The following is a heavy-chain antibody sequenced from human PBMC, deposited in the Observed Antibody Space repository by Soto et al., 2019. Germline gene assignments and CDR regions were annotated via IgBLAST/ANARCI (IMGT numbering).Heavy chain of an antibody. J-gene: IGHJ3*02. CDR3: AKYSTNLYYYDSSGYYYSI. D-gene: IGHD3-22*01. CDR2: ISGSGGST. V-gene: IGHV3-23*01. CDR1: GFAFSSYA. Sequence: GGSLRLSCAASGFAFSSYAMSWVRQAPGKGLEWVSAISGSGGSTYYADSVKGRFTISRDNSKNTLYLQMNSLRAEDTAVYYYAKYSTNLYYYDSSGYYYSIWGQGTMVTVAS.